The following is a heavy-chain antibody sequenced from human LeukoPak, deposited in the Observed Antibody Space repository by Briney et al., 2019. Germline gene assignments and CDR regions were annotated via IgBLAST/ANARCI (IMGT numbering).Heavy chain of an antibody. CDR3: ATYSGSWYGIEY. J-gene: IGHJ4*02. V-gene: IGHV3-15*01. D-gene: IGHD6-13*01. CDR1: GFTFSNAL. Sequence: GGSLRLSRAASGFTFSNALMSWVRQAPGKGLEWVGRIKSETDGGTTEYAAPVKGRFAISRDDSKNTLYLQMSSLNTEDTAFYYCATYSGSWYGIEYWGQGTLVTVSS. CDR2: IKSETDGGTT.